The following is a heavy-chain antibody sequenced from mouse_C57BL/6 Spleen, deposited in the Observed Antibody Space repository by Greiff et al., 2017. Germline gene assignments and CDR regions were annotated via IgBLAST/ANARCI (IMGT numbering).Heavy chain of an antibody. J-gene: IGHJ4*01. CDR2: VDPENGDT. V-gene: IGHV14-4*01. D-gene: IGHD2-3*01. CDR3: TRLLRAMDY. CDR1: GFNIKVDY. Sequence: EVQLQQSGAELVRPGASVKLSCTASGFNIKVDYMHWVKQRPERGLEWIGWVDPENGDTEYASKFQGKATITADTCSNTAYLQLSSLTSEDTAVYYCTRLLRAMDYWGQGTSVTVSS.